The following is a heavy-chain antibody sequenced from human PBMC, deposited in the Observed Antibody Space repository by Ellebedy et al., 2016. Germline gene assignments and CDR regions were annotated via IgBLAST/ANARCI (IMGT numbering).Heavy chain of an antibody. D-gene: IGHD3-9*01. CDR2: FYYSGST. CDR1: GGSISSSSYY. V-gene: IGHV4-39*01. J-gene: IGHJ4*02. CDR3: AKVTILTGYYLTSPYFDY. Sequence: SETLSLXXTVSGGSISSSSYYWGWIRQPPGKGLEWIGSFYYSGSTYYNPSLNSRVTISVDTSKNQFSLQLSSVTAADTAVYYCAKVTILTGYYLTSPYFDYWGQGTLVTVSS.